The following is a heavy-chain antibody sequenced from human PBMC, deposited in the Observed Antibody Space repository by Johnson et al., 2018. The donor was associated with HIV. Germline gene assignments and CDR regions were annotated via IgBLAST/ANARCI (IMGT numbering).Heavy chain of an antibody. J-gene: IGHJ3*02. D-gene: IGHD3-22*01. CDR2: ISYDGNNK. CDR1: GFTFGSYA. CDR3: ARIRVAVITEVGAFDI. Sequence: VQLVESGGGVVQPGRSLRLSCAASGFTFGSYALHWVRQAPGKGLEWVALISYDGNNKYYTDSVKGRFTISRDNSKSTRFLQMNSLRPEDTAVYYCARIRVAVITEVGAFDIWGQGTMVTVSS. V-gene: IGHV3-30*04.